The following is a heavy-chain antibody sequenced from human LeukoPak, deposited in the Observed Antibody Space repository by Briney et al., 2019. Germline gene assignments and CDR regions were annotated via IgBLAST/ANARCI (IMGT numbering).Heavy chain of an antibody. J-gene: IGHJ4*02. V-gene: IGHV1-18*01. D-gene: IGHD1-26*01. Sequence: ASVKVSCKASGYTFINYDFSWVRQAPGQGLEWMGWISTYNGNTNYAQKLQGRVTMTTDTSTSTAYMELRSLRSDDTAIYYCARGMYSGSYFRYEFWGQGTVVTVSS. CDR1: GYTFINYD. CDR3: ARGMYSGSYFRYEF. CDR2: ISTYNGNT.